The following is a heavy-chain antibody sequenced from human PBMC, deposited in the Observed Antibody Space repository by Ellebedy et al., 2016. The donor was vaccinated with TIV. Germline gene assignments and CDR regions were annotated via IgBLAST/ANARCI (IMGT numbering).Heavy chain of an antibody. CDR2: INPNSGGT. D-gene: IGHD2-2*02. CDR3: AREAVFGVFVVVPAAIEPFDY. CDR1: GYTFTGYY. J-gene: IGHJ4*02. V-gene: IGHV1-2*02. Sequence: ASVKVSCXASGYTFTGYYMHWVRQAPGQGLEWMGWINPNSGGTNYAQKFQGRVTMTRDTSISTAYMELSRLRSDDTAVYYCAREAVFGVFVVVPAAIEPFDYWGQGTLVTVSS.